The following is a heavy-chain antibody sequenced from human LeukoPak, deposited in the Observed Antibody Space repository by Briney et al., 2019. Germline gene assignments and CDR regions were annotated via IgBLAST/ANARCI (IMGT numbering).Heavy chain of an antibody. D-gene: IGHD1-26*01. CDR2: ISYDGSNE. Sequence: GGSLRLSCAASGFTFSSYVMHWVRQAPGKGLEWVAIISYDGSNEYYADSVKGRFTISRDNAKNSLYLQMNSLRAEDTAIYYCARDPYNGNYGDSYYYYMDVWGKGTTVTISS. CDR3: ARDPYNGNYGDSYYYYMDV. CDR1: GFTFSSYV. V-gene: IGHV3-30*04. J-gene: IGHJ6*03.